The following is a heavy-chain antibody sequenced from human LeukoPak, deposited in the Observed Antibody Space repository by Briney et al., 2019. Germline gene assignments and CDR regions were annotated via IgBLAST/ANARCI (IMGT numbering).Heavy chain of an antibody. J-gene: IGHJ5*02. D-gene: IGHD4-11*01. CDR1: GYTFTSYY. V-gene: IGHV1-46*03. CDR3: DRETTVTNWFAR. Sequence: ASVKVSCKASGYTFTSYYMHWVRQAPGQGLEWMGIINPSGGSTSYAQKFQGRATMTTHRSTSTVYMELSSLRSEDTAVYYCDRETTVTNWFARWGQGTLVTVSS. CDR2: INPSGGST.